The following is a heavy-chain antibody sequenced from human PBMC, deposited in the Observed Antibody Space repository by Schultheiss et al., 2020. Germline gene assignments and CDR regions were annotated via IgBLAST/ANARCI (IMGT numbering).Heavy chain of an antibody. CDR1: GFTFSSYG. Sequence: GGSLRLSCAASGFTFSSYGMHWVRQAPGKGLEWVAVIWYDGSNKYYADSVKGRFTISRDNSKNTLYLQMNSLRAEDTAVYYCAGDPYSSGYLGYWGQGTLVNVSS. J-gene: IGHJ4*02. CDR3: AGDPYSSGYLGY. CDR2: IWYDGSNK. V-gene: IGHV3-33*08. D-gene: IGHD3-22*01.